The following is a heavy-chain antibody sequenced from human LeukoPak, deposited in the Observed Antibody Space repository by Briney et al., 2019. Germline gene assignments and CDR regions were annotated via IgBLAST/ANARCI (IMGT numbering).Heavy chain of an antibody. Sequence: GGSLRLSCAASGFTFSSHWMSWVRQAPGKGLEWVANIKQDGSEKYYVDSVKGRFTISRDNAKNSLFLQMNSLRAEDTAVYHCAREVYVRGGFPTYYYYYMDVWGKGTTVTVSS. CDR3: AREVYVRGGFPTYYYYYMDV. CDR2: IKQDGSEK. V-gene: IGHV3-7*01. D-gene: IGHD3-10*02. CDR1: GFTFSSHW. J-gene: IGHJ6*03.